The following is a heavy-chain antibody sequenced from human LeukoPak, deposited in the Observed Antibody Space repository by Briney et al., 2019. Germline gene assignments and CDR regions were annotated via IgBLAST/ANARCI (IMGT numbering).Heavy chain of an antibody. V-gene: IGHV4-34*01. CDR1: GGSFSGYY. J-gene: IGHJ3*02. D-gene: IGHD1-26*01. CDR3: ARGRCSGGYYGAFDI. Sequence: PSETLSLTCAVYGGSFSGYYWSWIRQPPGEGLEWIGEINHSGSTNYNPSLKSRVTISVDTSKNQFSLKLSSVTAADTAVYYCARGRCSGGYYGAFDIWGQGTMVTVSS. CDR2: INHSGST.